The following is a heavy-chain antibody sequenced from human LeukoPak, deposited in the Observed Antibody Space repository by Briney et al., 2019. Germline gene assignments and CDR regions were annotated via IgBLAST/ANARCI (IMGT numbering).Heavy chain of an antibody. CDR1: GGSFSSGSYY. Sequence: SETLSLTCTVSGGSFSSGSYYWSWIRQPPGKGLEWIGYIYYSGSTNYNPSLKSRVTISVDTSKNRFSLKLSSVTAADTAVYYCARVQYSSSWYGEFDPWGQGTLVTVSS. CDR3: ARVQYSSSWYGEFDP. CDR2: IYYSGST. V-gene: IGHV4-61*01. J-gene: IGHJ5*02. D-gene: IGHD6-13*01.